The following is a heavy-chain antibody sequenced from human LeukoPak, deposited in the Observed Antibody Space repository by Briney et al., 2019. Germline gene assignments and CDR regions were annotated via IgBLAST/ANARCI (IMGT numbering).Heavy chain of an antibody. V-gene: IGHV1-69*13. Sequence: SVKVSCKASGGTFSSYAISWVRQAPGQGLEWMGGIIPIFGTANYAQKFQGRVTITADESTSTAYMELSSLRSEDTAVYYCARGRVLLWFGELFYYYYYMDVWGKGTTVTVSS. CDR2: IIPIFGTA. CDR3: ARGRVLLWFGELFYYYYYMDV. J-gene: IGHJ6*03. CDR1: GGTFSSYA. D-gene: IGHD3-10*01.